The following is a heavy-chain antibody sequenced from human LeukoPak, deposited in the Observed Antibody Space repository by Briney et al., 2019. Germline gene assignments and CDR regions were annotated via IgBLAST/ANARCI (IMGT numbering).Heavy chain of an antibody. Sequence: GGSLRLSCAASGFTFSSYGMHWVRQAPGKGLEWVAFIQFDENDKYYADSVKGRFAISRDNSRNTLYLQMNSLTPEDTAVYYCAKDRCSSTSCPNYFYPWGQGTLVTVSS. CDR3: AKDRCSSTSCPNYFYP. V-gene: IGHV3-30*02. CDR1: GFTFSSYG. D-gene: IGHD2-2*01. J-gene: IGHJ5*02. CDR2: IQFDENDK.